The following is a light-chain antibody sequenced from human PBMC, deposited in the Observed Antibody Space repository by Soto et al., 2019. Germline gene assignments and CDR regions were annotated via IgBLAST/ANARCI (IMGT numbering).Light chain of an antibody. CDR2: GAS. CDR1: QSIRSR. Sequence: DIQMTQSPSTLSASVGDRVTITCRASQSIRSRLAWYQQKPGKAPKLLIYGASTLESGVPPRFSGSGSGTEFTLTISSLQTDDFATYYCQQYHSYWTFGQGTKVDIK. CDR3: QQYHSYWT. V-gene: IGKV1-5*01. J-gene: IGKJ1*01.